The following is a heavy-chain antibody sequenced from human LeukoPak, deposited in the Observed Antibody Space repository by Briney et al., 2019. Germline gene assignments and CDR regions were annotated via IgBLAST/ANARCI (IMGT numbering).Heavy chain of an antibody. J-gene: IGHJ4*02. CDR1: GGSFSGYY. Sequence: TSETLSLTCAVYGGSFSGYYWSWIRQPPGKGLEWIGEINHSGSTNYNPSLKSRVTISVDTSKNQFSLKLSSVTVADTAVYYCASAKSGYDPMGYWGQGTLVTVSS. V-gene: IGHV4-34*01. CDR3: ASAKSGYDPMGY. D-gene: IGHD5-12*01. CDR2: INHSGST.